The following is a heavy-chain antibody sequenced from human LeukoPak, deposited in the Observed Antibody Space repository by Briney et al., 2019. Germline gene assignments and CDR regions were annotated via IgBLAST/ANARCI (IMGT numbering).Heavy chain of an antibody. CDR2: ISSSGGST. CDR3: ARHSLWFGELSGGFDY. J-gene: IGHJ4*02. V-gene: IGHV3-23*01. D-gene: IGHD3-10*01. Sequence: PWGSLRLSRAASRFTFSSYGMSWVRQAPGKGLEWVSGISSSGGSTYYADSVKGRFTISRDNSRNTLYLQMNSLRAEDTAVYYCARHSLWFGELSGGFDYWGQGTLVTVSS. CDR1: RFTFSSYG.